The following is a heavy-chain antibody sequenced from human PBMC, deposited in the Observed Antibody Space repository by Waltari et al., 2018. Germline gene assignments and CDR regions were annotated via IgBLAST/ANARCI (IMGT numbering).Heavy chain of an antibody. CDR3: ARAPRPSGYDFTLY. J-gene: IGHJ4*02. CDR1: GFTFSSYS. Sequence: EVQLVESGGGLVKPGGSLRLSCAASGFTFSSYSMNWVRQAPGKGLEWVSSISSSSSYIYYADSVKGRFTISRDNAKNSLYLQMNSLRAEDTAVYYCARAPRPSGYDFTLYWGQGTLVTVSS. V-gene: IGHV3-21*01. CDR2: ISSSSSYI. D-gene: IGHD5-12*01.